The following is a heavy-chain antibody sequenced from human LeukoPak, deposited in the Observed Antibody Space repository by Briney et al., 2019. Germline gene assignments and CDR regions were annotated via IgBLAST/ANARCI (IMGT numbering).Heavy chain of an antibody. J-gene: IGHJ3*02. Sequence: PSETLSLTCAVYGGSFSGYYWSWIRQPPGKGLEWVSIITGSGLTTYYAESVKGRCTTSRDNSKNALYLQMPSLRAEDTAVYYCAKGDYGDYVGAFDIWGQGTMVTVSS. CDR3: AKGDYGDYVGAFDI. D-gene: IGHD4-17*01. V-gene: IGHV3-23*01. CDR2: ITGSGLTT. CDR1: GGSFSGYY.